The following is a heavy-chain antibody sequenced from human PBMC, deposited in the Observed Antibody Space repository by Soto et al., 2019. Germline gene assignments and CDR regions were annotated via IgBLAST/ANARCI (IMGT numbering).Heavy chain of an antibody. V-gene: IGHV1-69*13. CDR1: GGTFSSQA. Sequence: SVKVSCKASGGTFSSQAFSWVRLAPGQGLEWMGVIIPFFRATNYAQKFQGRITITADESTSTVYMELSSLRFEDTAVYYCARDVSLNYYDGTYYYYAMDVWGQGTAVTV. CDR3: ARDVSLNYYDGTYYYYAMDV. J-gene: IGHJ6*02. D-gene: IGHD3-22*01. CDR2: IIPFFRAT.